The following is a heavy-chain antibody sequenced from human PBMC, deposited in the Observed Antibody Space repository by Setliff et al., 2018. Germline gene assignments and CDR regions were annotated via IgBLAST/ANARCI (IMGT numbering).Heavy chain of an antibody. CDR2: IDHSGNT. CDR3: ARAPPNRYSGSYEYFYMDV. CDR1: DGSFSGYY. J-gene: IGHJ6*03. Sequence: SETLSLTCAVYDGSFSGYYWSWIRQPPGKGLEWIEEIDHSGNTNYNPSLKSRVTIFVDTSKNQFSLKLNSVTAADMAVYYCARAPPNRYSGSYEYFYMDVWGKGTTVTVSS. D-gene: IGHD1-26*01. V-gene: IGHV4-34*01.